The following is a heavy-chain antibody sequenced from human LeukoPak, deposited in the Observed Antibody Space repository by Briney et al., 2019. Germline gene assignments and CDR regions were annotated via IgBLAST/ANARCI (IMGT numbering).Heavy chain of an antibody. CDR1: GGSFSSGSYY. CDR3: ARDGHYYDSSGSYYYYYYMDV. D-gene: IGHD3-22*01. J-gene: IGHJ6*03. CDR2: IYTIGST. Sequence: SETLSLTCTVSGGSFSSGSYYWSWIRQPAGKGLEWFGRIYTIGSTNYNPSLKSRVTISVDTSKNQFSLKLSSVTAADTAVYYCARDGHYYDSSGSYYYYYYMDVWGKGTTVTVSS. V-gene: IGHV4-61*02.